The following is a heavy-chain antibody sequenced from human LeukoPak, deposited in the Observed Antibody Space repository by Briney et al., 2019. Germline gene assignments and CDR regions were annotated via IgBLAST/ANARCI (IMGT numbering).Heavy chain of an antibody. D-gene: IGHD3-10*01. CDR2: IKQDGSEK. CDR3: ARGPLLWFGEPRYYFDY. Sequence: GGSLRLSCAASGFTLSSYWMNWVRQAPGKGLEGVANIKQDGSEKYYVDSMKGRFTISRDNAKNSLYLQMNSLRAEDTAVYYCARGPLLWFGEPRYYFDYWGQGTLVTVSS. J-gene: IGHJ4*02. V-gene: IGHV3-7*01. CDR1: GFTLSSYW.